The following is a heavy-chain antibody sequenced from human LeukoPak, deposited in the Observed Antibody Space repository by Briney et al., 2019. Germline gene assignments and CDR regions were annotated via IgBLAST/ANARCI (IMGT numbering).Heavy chain of an antibody. CDR3: VKCRGLTDQYDSDGYYSRRKVYFDQ. Sequence: SETLSLTCTVSGGSITTYYWTWIRQSPGKALEWVGQIYYTGTIKYNPSLKSRVSISIDMSRNQFSLRLSSVTSADTAVYYCVKCRGLTDQYDSDGYYSRRKVYFDQWGRGTLVTVSS. CDR1: GGSITTYY. D-gene: IGHD3-22*01. CDR2: IYYTGTI. J-gene: IGHJ4*02. V-gene: IGHV4-59*03.